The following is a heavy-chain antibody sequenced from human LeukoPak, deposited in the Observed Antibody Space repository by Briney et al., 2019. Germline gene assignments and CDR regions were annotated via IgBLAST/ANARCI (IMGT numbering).Heavy chain of an antibody. Sequence: GSLRLSCAASGFTFSSYAMHWVRQAPGKGLEWVAVISYDGSNKYYADSVKGRFTISRDNAKNTLNLQMNSLRAEDTAVYYCARDLGQYYDTSDNWFDPWGQGTRVIVSS. CDR2: ISYDGSNK. V-gene: IGHV3-30*04. CDR1: GFTFSSYA. J-gene: IGHJ5*02. D-gene: IGHD3-22*01. CDR3: ARDLGQYYDTSDNWFDP.